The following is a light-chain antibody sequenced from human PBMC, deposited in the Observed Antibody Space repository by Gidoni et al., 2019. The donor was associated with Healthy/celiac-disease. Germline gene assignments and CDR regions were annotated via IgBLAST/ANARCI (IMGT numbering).Light chain of an antibody. CDR2: AAS. V-gene: IGKV1-39*01. Sequence: DIQMTPSPSSLSASVGDRVTITCRASQSISSYLNWYQQKPGKAPKLLIYAASSLQSGVPSRFSGSGSGTDFTLTISSLQPEDFATYYCQQSYSTPPKWTFGQGTKVEIK. CDR3: QQSYSTPPKWT. CDR1: QSISSY. J-gene: IGKJ1*01.